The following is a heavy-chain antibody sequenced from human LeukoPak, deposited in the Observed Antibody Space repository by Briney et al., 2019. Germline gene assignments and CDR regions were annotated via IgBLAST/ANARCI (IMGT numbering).Heavy chain of an antibody. CDR2: IKEEGRTT. CDR1: GFSFSSFW. D-gene: IGHD3-9*01. V-gene: IGHV3-7*05. J-gene: IGHJ4*02. Sequence: GGSLRLSCAASGFSFSSFWMSWVRQAPGKGLEWVADIKEEGRTTYYVDSVKGRFTISRDNSKNTLYLQMNSLRAEDTAVYYCAKDPRYYDILTGYYFGTPYWGQGTLVTVSS. CDR3: AKDPRYYDILTGYYFGTPY.